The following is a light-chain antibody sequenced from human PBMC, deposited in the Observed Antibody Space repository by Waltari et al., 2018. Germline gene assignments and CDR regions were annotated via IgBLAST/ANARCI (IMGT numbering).Light chain of an antibody. Sequence: QSALTQPASVSGSPGQSITISCTGTNSDVGSYDRVSLYQQHPGKAPKVMISEVSKRPSGVSNRFSGSKSGNTASLTISGLQAEDEADYYCCSYAGSSTFDWVFGGGTKLTVL. V-gene: IGLV2-23*02. CDR3: CSYAGSSTFDWV. J-gene: IGLJ3*02. CDR1: NSDVGSYDR. CDR2: EVS.